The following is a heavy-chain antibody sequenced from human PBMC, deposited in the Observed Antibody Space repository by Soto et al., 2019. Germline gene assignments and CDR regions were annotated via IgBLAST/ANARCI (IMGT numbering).Heavy chain of an antibody. CDR2: ISYDGSNK. CDR3: ARDLLYSSSFTFDAFDI. CDR1: GFTFSSYA. Sequence: GSLRLSCAASGFTFSSYAMHWVRQAPGKGLEWVAVISYDGSNKYYADSVKGRFTLSRDNSKNTLYLQMNSLRAEDTAVYYCARDLLYSSSFTFDAFDIWGQGTMVTVSS. D-gene: IGHD6-6*01. J-gene: IGHJ3*02. V-gene: IGHV3-30-3*01.